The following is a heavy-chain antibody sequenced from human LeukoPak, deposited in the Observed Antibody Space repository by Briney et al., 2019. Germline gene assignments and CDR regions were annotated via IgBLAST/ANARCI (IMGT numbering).Heavy chain of an antibody. V-gene: IGHV4-30-2*01. CDR2: IYHSGST. J-gene: IGHJ4*02. CDR3: ARYIASGPSVNVDY. CDR1: GGSISSGGNS. D-gene: IGHD2-21*01. Sequence: SETLSLTCAVSGGSISSGGNSWSWIRQPPGKGLEWIGYIYHSGSTYYNPSLKSRVTISVDRSKNQFSLKLRSVTAADTAVYYCARYIASGPSVNVDYWGQGTLVTVSS.